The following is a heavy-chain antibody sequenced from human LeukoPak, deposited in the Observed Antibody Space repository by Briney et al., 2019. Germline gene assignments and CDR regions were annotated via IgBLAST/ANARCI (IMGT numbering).Heavy chain of an antibody. CDR2: INPTTGDT. CDR1: RYTFTRYY. V-gene: IGHV1-46*01. D-gene: IGHD2-15*01. Sequence: ASVKVSCKPSRYTFTRYYMHCVRQAPGQGLEWMGIINPTTGDTTYAQKFQGRLTMTRDMSTSTVYMELSSLTSEDTAVFYCARYGFSAVWQGGWHAFDIWGQGTVVTVSS. J-gene: IGHJ3*02. CDR3: ARYGFSAVWQGGWHAFDI.